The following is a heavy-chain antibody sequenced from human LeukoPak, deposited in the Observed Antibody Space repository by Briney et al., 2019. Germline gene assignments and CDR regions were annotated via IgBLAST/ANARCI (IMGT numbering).Heavy chain of an antibody. CDR1: GGTFSSYA. CDR3: ARERALGATTSWFDP. D-gene: IGHD1-26*01. Sequence: SVKVSCKASGGTFSSYAISWVRQAPGQGLEWMGGIIPIFGTANYAQKFQGRVTITADESTSTAYMELSSLRSEDTAVFYCARERALGATTSWFDPWGQGTLVTVSS. V-gene: IGHV1-69*01. J-gene: IGHJ5*02. CDR2: IIPIFGTA.